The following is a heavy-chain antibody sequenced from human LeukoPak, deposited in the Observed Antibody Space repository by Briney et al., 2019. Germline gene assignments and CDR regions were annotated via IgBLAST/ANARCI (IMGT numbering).Heavy chain of an antibody. Sequence: GGSLRLSCAASGFTFSSYWMHWVRQAPGKGLVWVSRINSDGSSTYYADSVKGRFTISRDNAKNTLYLQMNSLRAEDTAMYHCARTTYSGAALGYWGQGTLVTASS. CDR1: GFTFSSYW. V-gene: IGHV3-74*01. CDR3: ARTTYSGAALGY. J-gene: IGHJ4*02. D-gene: IGHD6-19*01. CDR2: INSDGSST.